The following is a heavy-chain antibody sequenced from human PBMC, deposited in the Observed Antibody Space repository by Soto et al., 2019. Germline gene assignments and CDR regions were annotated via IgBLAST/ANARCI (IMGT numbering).Heavy chain of an antibody. D-gene: IGHD3-10*01. J-gene: IGHJ4*02. CDR2: VRGSGDGT. CDR3: VKFGDYYIDY. V-gene: IGHV3-23*01. CDR1: GFTFTSYS. Sequence: GSLRLSCAASGFTFTSYSMGWVRQPPGKGLEWVSTVRGSGDGTYNADSVKGRFTISRDNSKNTLFLQMNSLSDEDTAVYYCVKFGDYYIDYWGQGTLVTVSS.